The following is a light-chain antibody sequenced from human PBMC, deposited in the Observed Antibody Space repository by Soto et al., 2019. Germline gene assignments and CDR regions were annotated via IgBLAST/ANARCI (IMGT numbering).Light chain of an antibody. CDR3: QQFGSSLRT. Sequence: EIVLTQSPGTLSLSPGERATLSCRASESISSNYLAWYQQKHGQPPSLLIYGASRRATGIPDRFRGGGFGKAFTFTICGLEPEDFAVFYCQQFGSSLRTFGKGTRVDIK. J-gene: IGKJ1*01. CDR1: ESISSNY. V-gene: IGKV3-20*01. CDR2: GAS.